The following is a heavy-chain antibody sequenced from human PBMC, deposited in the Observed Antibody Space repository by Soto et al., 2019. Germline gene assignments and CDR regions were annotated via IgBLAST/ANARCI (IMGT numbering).Heavy chain of an antibody. D-gene: IGHD3-10*01. CDR3: AREGYYYGSGSYSGAFDI. J-gene: IGHJ3*02. CDR1: GFTVSSNY. CDR2: IYSGGST. Sequence: EVQLVESGGGLIQPGGSLRLSCEASGFTVSSNYMSWVRQAPGKGLEWVSVIYSGGSTYYADSVKGRFTISRDNSKNTLYLQMNSLRAEDTAVYYCAREGYYYGSGSYSGAFDIWGQGTMVTVSS. V-gene: IGHV3-53*01.